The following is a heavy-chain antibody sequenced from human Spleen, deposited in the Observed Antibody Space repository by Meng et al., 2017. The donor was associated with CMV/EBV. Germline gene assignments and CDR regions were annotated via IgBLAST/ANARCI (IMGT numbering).Heavy chain of an antibody. CDR1: AFMFSDYW. Sequence: VGSRRLSCAASAFMFSDYWMSWVRQAPGKGLEWVSAISGGGGSTYYADSVKGRFTISRDNAKNSLYLQMNSLRAEDTAVYYCAREDSYYYGMDVWGQGTTVTVSS. CDR3: AREDSYYYGMDV. V-gene: IGHV3-23*01. J-gene: IGHJ6*02. CDR2: ISGGGGST.